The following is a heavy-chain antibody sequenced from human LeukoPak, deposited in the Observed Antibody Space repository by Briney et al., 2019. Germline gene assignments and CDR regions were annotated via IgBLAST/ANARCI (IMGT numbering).Heavy chain of an antibody. Sequence: KPSETLSLTCTVSGGSISSSSYYWGWIRQPPGKGLEWIGSIYYSGSTSYNPSLKSRVTISVNTSKNQFSLKLRSMTAADTAVYYCARHGPGYSSVFDYWGQGTLVTVSS. V-gene: IGHV4-39*01. CDR3: ARHGPGYSSVFDY. CDR2: IYYSGST. J-gene: IGHJ4*02. CDR1: GGSISSSSYY. D-gene: IGHD6-19*01.